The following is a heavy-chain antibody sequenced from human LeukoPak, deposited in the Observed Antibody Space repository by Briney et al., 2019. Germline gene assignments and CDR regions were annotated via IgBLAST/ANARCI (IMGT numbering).Heavy chain of an antibody. Sequence: ASVKVSCKASGYTFTSYDINWVRQAPGQGLEWMGWMNPNSGNTGYAQKFQGRVTMTRNTSISTAYMELSSLRSEDTAVYYCARALQPITYYDFWSGYEAMRPNYGMDVWGQGTTVTVSS. CDR2: MNPNSGNT. CDR1: GYTFTSYD. D-gene: IGHD3-3*01. J-gene: IGHJ6*02. V-gene: IGHV1-8*01. CDR3: ARALQPITYYDFWSGYEAMRPNYGMDV.